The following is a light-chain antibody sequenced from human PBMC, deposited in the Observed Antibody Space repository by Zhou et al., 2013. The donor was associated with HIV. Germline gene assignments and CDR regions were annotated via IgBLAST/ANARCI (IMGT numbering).Light chain of an antibody. CDR1: QSVRSN. V-gene: IGKV3-15*01. CDR3: QQYNNWPLT. CDR2: GAS. Sequence: EIVLTQSPATLSVSPGERATLSCRASQSVRSNLAWYHQKPGQAPRLLIYGASTRATGIPARFSGGGSGTEFTLTISSLQSEDFAVYYCQQYNNWPLTFGGGTKVEIK. J-gene: IGKJ4*01.